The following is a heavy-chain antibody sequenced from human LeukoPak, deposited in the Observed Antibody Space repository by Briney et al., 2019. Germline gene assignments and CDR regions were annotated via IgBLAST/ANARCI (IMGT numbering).Heavy chain of an antibody. CDR3: ARGLYCSSTSCDYHWFDP. CDR1: GGSFSGYY. CDR2: INHSGST. V-gene: IGHV4-34*01. D-gene: IGHD2-2*01. Sequence: SETLSLTCAGYGGSFSGYYWSWIRQPAGKGLEWIGEINHSGSTNYNPSLKSRVTISVDTSKNQFSLTLSSVTAADTAVYYCARGLYCSSTSCDYHWFDPWGQGTLVTVSS. J-gene: IGHJ5*02.